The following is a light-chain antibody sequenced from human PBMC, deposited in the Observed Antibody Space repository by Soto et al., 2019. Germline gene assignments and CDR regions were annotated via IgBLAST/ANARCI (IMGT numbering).Light chain of an antibody. CDR1: SSDVGSYTF. CDR3: CSYAGAMTWV. Sequence: QSALTQPASVSGSPGQSITISCTGSSSDVGSYTFVSWYQHHPGKAPKLMIYEATKRPSGVSHRFSGSKSGNTASLTISGHQAEDEGEYYCCSYAGAMTWVFGGGTKLTVL. CDR2: EAT. J-gene: IGLJ3*02. V-gene: IGLV2-23*01.